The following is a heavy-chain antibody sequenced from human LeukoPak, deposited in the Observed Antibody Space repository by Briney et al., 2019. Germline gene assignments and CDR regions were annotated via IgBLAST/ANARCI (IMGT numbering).Heavy chain of an antibody. CDR3: AREGYCSSTSYSWFDY. V-gene: IGHV3-33*01. CDR1: GFTFSSYG. Sequence: PGGSLRLSCAASGFTFSSYGMHWVRQAPGKGLEWVAVIWYDGSNKYYADPVKGRFTISRDNSKNTLYLQMNSLRAEDTAVYYCAREGYCSSTSYSWFDYWGQGTLVTVSS. J-gene: IGHJ4*02. CDR2: IWYDGSNK. D-gene: IGHD2-2*01.